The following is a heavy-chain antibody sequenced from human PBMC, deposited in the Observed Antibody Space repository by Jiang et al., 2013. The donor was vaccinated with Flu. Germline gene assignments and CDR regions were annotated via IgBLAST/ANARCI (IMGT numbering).Heavy chain of an antibody. Sequence: DDYAMHWVRQAPGKGLEWVSGITWNSGTLGYADSVRGRFTISRDNAKESLFLQMDSLRAEDTAVYYCAKDISVAGVGLDYWGQG. J-gene: IGHJ4*02. CDR3: AKDISVAGVGLDY. D-gene: IGHD6-19*01. CDR1: DDYA. V-gene: IGHV3-9*01. CDR2: ITWNSGTL.